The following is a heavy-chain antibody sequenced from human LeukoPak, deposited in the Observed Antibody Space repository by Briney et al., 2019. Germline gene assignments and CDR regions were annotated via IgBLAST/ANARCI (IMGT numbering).Heavy chain of an antibody. CDR1: GYTFTANY. Sequence: GASVKVSCKASGYTFTANYMHWVRQAPGQGLEWMGWINPNSGGTKYAQKFQGRITMTRDTSISTAYMELSSLRSDDTAVYYCARGYGDYASGYYYYGMDVWGQGSTVTVSS. V-gene: IGHV1-2*02. J-gene: IGHJ6*02. CDR2: INPNSGGT. CDR3: ARGYGDYASGYYYYGMDV. D-gene: IGHD4-17*01.